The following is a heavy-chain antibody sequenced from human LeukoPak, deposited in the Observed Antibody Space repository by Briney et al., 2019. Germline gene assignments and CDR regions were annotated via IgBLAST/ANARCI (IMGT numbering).Heavy chain of an antibody. J-gene: IGHJ4*02. CDR1: GGSISSGGYY. Sequence: SQTLSLTCTVSGGSISSGGYYWSWIRQPPGKGLEWIGYIYYSGSTNYNPSLKSRVTISVDTSKNQFSLKLSSVTAADTAVYYCARDSLPLGYFDYWGQGTLVTVSS. CDR3: ARDSLPLGYFDY. CDR2: IYYSGST. V-gene: IGHV4-61*08.